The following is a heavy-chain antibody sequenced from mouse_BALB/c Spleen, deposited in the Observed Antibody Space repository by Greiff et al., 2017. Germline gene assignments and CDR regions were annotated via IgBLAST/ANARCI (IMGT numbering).Heavy chain of an antibody. CDR1: GYKFTDYA. CDR3: SRGLPGAMDY. J-gene: IGHJ4*01. Sequence: VKLMESGAELVRPGVSVKISCKGSGYKFTDYAMHWVKQSHAKSLEWIGVISIYYGDASYNQKFKGKATMTVDKSSSTAYMELARLTSEDSAIYYCSRGLPGAMDYWGQGTSVTVSS. CDR2: ISIYYGDA. D-gene: IGHD2-2*01. V-gene: IGHV1S137*01.